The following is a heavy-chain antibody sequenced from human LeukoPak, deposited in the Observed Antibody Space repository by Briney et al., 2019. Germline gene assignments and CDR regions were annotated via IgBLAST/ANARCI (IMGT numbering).Heavy chain of an antibody. CDR2: IKQDGSET. CDR1: GFTLSSYW. Sequence: GGSLRLSCAASGFTLSSYWMSWVRQAPGKGLEWVATIKQDGSETFYVDSVKGRFTISRDNAKNSLYLQMNSLRVEDTAVYYCAKDLFACSSTSCYSQSHWGQGTLVTVSS. V-gene: IGHV3-7*03. D-gene: IGHD2-2*01. CDR3: AKDLFACSSTSCYSQSH. J-gene: IGHJ4*02.